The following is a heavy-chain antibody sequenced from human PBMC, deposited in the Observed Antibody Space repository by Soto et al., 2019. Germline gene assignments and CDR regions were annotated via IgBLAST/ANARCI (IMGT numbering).Heavy chain of an antibody. J-gene: IGHJ5*02. CDR3: ARGAYYDFWSGEKEDNWFDP. CDR2: ISSSSSTI. D-gene: IGHD3-3*01. CDR1: GFTFSSYS. V-gene: IGHV3-48*02. Sequence: LRLSCAASGFTFSSYSMNWVRQAPGKGLEWVSYISSSSSTIYYADSVKGRFTISRDNAKNSLYLQMNSLRDEDTAVYYCARGAYYDFWSGEKEDNWFDPWGQGTLVTVSS.